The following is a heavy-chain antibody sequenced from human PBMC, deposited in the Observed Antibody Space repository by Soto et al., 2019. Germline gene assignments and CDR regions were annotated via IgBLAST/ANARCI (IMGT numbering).Heavy chain of an antibody. CDR1: GFTFSSYS. J-gene: IGHJ4*02. Sequence: PGGSLRLSCAASGFTFSSYSMNWVRQAPGKGLEWVSSISSSSSYIYYADSVKGRFTISRDNAKNSLYLQMNSLRAEDTAVYYCARDATYCGGDCYFLFDYWGQGTLVTVSS. CDR2: ISSSSSYI. D-gene: IGHD2-21*02. CDR3: ARDATYCGGDCYFLFDY. V-gene: IGHV3-21*01.